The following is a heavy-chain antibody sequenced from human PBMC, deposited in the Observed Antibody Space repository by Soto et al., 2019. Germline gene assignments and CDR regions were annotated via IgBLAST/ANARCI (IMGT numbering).Heavy chain of an antibody. D-gene: IGHD3-10*01. CDR2: VYYSGRT. CDR3: ARQVVDGTVAGSGSFDY. V-gene: IGHV4-39*01. Sequence: QVQLQESGPGLVKPSETLSLTCTVYGGSISSSSYYWGWIRQPPGKGLEWIGSVYYSGRTYYNSSLKCRVTISLDTHENQLPLKLSAVNAADTAVYSCARQVVDGTVAGSGSFDYWGQGTLVTVSS. CDR1: GGSISSSSYY. J-gene: IGHJ4*02.